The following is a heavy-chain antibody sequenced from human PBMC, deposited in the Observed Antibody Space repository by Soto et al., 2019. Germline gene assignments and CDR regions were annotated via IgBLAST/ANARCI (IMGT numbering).Heavy chain of an antibody. V-gene: IGHV4-59*01. J-gene: IGHJ4*02. Sequence: SETLSLTCTVSGGSISSYYWSWIRQPPGKGLEWIGYIYYSGSTNYNPSLKSRVTISVDTSKNQFSLKLSSVSAADTAVYYCARRNNWKGRFDYWGQGTLVTVSS. D-gene: IGHD1-1*01. CDR1: GGSISSYY. CDR2: IYYSGST. CDR3: ARRNNWKGRFDY.